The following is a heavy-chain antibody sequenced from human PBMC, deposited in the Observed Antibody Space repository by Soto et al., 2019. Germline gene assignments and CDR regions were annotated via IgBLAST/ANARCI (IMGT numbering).Heavy chain of an antibody. CDR3: ARDDNYYGMDV. V-gene: IGHV3-53*01. J-gene: IGHJ6*02. CDR2: IYSGGST. CDR1: GFTVSSNY. Sequence: GGSLRLSCAASGFTVSSNYMSWVRQAPGKGLEWVSVIYSGGSTYYADSVKGRFTISRDNSKNTLYLQMNSLRAEDTAVYYCARDDNYYGMDVWGQGTTVTVSS. D-gene: IGHD3-22*01.